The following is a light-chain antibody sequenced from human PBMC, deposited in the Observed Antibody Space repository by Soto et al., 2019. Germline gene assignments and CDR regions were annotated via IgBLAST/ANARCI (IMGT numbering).Light chain of an antibody. J-gene: IGKJ4*01. CDR1: QSISIY. Sequence: DIQMTQSPSSLSASVGDRVTITCRASQSISIYLHWYQQKPGKAPKLLIYAASSLQSGVPSRFSGSGSGTDFTLTISSLQPEDFATYYCQQSYSTPPTFGGGTKVDVK. CDR3: QQSYSTPPT. CDR2: AAS. V-gene: IGKV1-39*01.